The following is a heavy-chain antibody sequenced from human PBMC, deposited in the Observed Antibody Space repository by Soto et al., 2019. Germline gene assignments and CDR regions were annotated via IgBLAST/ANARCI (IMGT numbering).Heavy chain of an antibody. CDR1: GFTFSSYS. Sequence: ESGGGLVKPGGSLRLSCAASGFTFSSYSMNWVRQAPGKGLEWVSSISSSSSYIYYADSVKGRFTISRDNAKNSLYLQMNSLRAEDTAVYYCATRGIVVVPAAGYYYYGMDVWGQGTTVTVSS. CDR2: ISSSSSYI. V-gene: IGHV3-21*01. CDR3: ATRGIVVVPAAGYYYYGMDV. J-gene: IGHJ6*02. D-gene: IGHD2-2*01.